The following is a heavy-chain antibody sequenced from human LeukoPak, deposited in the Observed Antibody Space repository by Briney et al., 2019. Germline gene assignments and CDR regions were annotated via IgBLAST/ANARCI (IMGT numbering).Heavy chain of an antibody. CDR2: ISYDGSNK. CDR1: GFTFSSSA. D-gene: IGHD6-19*01. CDR3: AKFYSSGSTVDY. V-gene: IGHV3-30-3*02. Sequence: PGGSLRLSCAASGFTFSSSAMSWVRQAPGKGLEWVAVISYDGSNKYYADSVKGRFTISRDNSKNTLYLQMNSLRAEDTAVYYCAKFYSSGSTVDYWGQGTLVTVSS. J-gene: IGHJ4*02.